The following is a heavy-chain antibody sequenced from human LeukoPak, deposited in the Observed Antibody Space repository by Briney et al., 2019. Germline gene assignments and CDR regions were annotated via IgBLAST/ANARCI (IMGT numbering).Heavy chain of an antibody. CDR1: GFTFSSYG. D-gene: IGHD3-3*01. Sequence: PGGSLRLSCAASGFTFSSYGMHWVRQAPGKGLEWVAFIRYDGSNKYYADSVKGRFTISRDNSKNTLYPQMNSLRAEDTALYYCAKVYYDFWSGYLDYWGQGTLVTVSS. V-gene: IGHV3-30*02. CDR3: AKVYYDFWSGYLDY. J-gene: IGHJ4*02. CDR2: IRYDGSNK.